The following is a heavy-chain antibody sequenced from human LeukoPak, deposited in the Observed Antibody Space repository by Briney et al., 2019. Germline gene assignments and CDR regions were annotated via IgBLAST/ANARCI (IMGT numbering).Heavy chain of an antibody. CDR3: ASKYGSGSYYNY. Sequence: SETLSLTCAVYGGSFSGYYWSWTRQPPGKGLEWIGEINHSGSTNYNPSLKSRVTISVDTSKNQFSLKLSSVTAADTAVYYCASKYGSGSYYNYWGQGTLVTVSS. J-gene: IGHJ4*02. CDR1: GGSFSGYY. D-gene: IGHD3-10*01. V-gene: IGHV4-34*01. CDR2: INHSGST.